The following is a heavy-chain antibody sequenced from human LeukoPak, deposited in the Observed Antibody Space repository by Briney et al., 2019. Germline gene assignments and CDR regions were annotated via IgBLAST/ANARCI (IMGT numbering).Heavy chain of an antibody. CDR1: GGSFSGYY. CDR2: INHSGST. CDR3: ARGQGVEWLRTNYFDY. J-gene: IGHJ4*02. V-gene: IGHV4-34*01. D-gene: IGHD5-12*01. Sequence: PSETLSLTCAVYGGSFSGYYWSWIRQPPGKGLEWIGEINHSGSTNYNPSLKSRVTISVDTSKNQFSLKLSSVTAADTAVYYCARGQGVEWLRTNYFDYWGQGTLVTVSS.